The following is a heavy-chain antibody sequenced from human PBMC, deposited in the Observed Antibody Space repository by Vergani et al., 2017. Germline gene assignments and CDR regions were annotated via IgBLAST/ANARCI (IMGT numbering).Heavy chain of an antibody. CDR2: MDYSGRT. Sequence: QVQLQESGPGLVKPSETLSLTCPFSGDSVISTDYHWGWIRQPPGKGLEWIGSMDYSGRTSSNPSLASRISISFDTPKNHFSLRLTSVTAADTAVYYCASKRGACRAAYCHSYDFWVPGTLVGVPS. V-gene: IGHV4-39*02. CDR1: GDSVISTDYH. D-gene: IGHD2-15*01. CDR3: ASKRGACRAAYCHSYDF. J-gene: IGHJ4*02.